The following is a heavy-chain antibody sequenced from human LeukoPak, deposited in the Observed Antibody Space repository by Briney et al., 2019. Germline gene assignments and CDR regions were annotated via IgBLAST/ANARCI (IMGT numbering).Heavy chain of an antibody. CDR1: GFTFSSYA. V-gene: IGHV3-23*01. CDR2: ISGSGGST. CDR3: AKDPWGGSSWYWFDP. J-gene: IGHJ5*02. Sequence: PGTSLRLSCAASGFTFSSYAIHWVRQAPGKGLEWVSAISGSGGSTYYADSVKGRFTISRDNSKNTLYLQMNSLRAEDTAVYYCAKDPWGGSSWYWFDPWGQGTLVTVSS. D-gene: IGHD6-13*01.